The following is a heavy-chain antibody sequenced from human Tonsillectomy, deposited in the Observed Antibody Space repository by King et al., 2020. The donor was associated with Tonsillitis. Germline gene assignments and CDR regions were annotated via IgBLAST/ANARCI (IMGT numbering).Heavy chain of an antibody. CDR1: GFTFSSYW. J-gene: IGHJ3*02. CDR3: VRYYDRNTYLDAFDI. Sequence: GQLVQSGGGLVQPGGSLRLSCAASGFTFSSYWMSWVRQAPGKGLEWVANIKQDGSEKYYVDSVKGRFTISRDNAKNSLYLQMNSLRAEDTAVFYCVRYYDRNTYLDAFDIWGQGTMVTVSS. CDR2: IKQDGSEK. D-gene: IGHD3-22*01. V-gene: IGHV3-7*03.